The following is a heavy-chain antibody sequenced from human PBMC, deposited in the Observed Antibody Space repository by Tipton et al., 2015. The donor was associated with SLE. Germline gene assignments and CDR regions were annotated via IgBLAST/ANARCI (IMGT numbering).Heavy chain of an antibody. CDR2: IYTSGNT. CDR3: ARRETGSGSYSKWGFDY. V-gene: IGHV4-4*07. Sequence: TLSLTCTVSGGSISSYYWSWIRQPAGKGLEWIGRIYTSGNTNYNPSLKSRVTMSVDTSKNQFSLRLTSVTAADTAVYYCARRETGSGSYSKWGFDYWGQGTLVTVSS. CDR1: GGSISSYY. J-gene: IGHJ4*02. D-gene: IGHD3-10*01.